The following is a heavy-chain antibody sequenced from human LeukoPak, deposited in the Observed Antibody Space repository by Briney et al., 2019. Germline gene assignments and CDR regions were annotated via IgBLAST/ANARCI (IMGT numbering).Heavy chain of an antibody. V-gene: IGHV4-61*02. Sequence: SETLSLTCTVSGGSISSGSYYWSWIRQPAGKGLEWIGRIYTSGSTNYNPSLKSRVTISVDTSKNQFSLKLSSVTAADTAVYYCARLRRWFGELDPWGQGTLVTVSS. CDR3: ARLRRWFGELDP. CDR1: GGSISSGSYY. J-gene: IGHJ5*02. CDR2: IYTSGST. D-gene: IGHD3-10*01.